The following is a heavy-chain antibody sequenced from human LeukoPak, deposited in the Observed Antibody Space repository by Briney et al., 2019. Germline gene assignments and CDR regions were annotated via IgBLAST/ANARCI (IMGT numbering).Heavy chain of an antibody. CDR1: GFSFSGHW. Sequence: GGSLRLSCIASGFSFSGHWIHGARQLPGKGLVWVSRISPTGSTTSYADSVKGRFTVSRDNAKNTLYLQVNNLRAEDTAVYYCARGPNSNWSGLDFWGQGTLLTVSS. D-gene: IGHD6-6*01. CDR2: ISPTGSTT. J-gene: IGHJ4*02. V-gene: IGHV3-74*01. CDR3: ARGPNSNWSGLDF.